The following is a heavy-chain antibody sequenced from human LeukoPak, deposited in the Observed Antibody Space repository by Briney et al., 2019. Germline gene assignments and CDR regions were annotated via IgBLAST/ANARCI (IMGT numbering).Heavy chain of an antibody. CDR3: ASKGGSPA. V-gene: IGHV5-51*01. CDR1: GYSFTSFW. D-gene: IGHD3-16*01. Sequence: GESLKISCKGPGYSFTSFWIGWVRQIPGQGLDWRGISYPGDSDTRSSTPLQGQVTPSPYTSLSTAYPPWSSLEPPDTAMYFSASKGGSPAWGEGTLVTVSS. CDR2: SYPGDSDT. J-gene: IGHJ5*02.